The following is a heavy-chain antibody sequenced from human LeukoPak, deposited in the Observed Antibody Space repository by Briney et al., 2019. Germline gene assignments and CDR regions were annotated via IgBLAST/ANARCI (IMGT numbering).Heavy chain of an antibody. CDR3: ARTVTMVRGVITLFGY. J-gene: IGHJ4*02. CDR1: GGTFSNYA. CDR2: INPVYGTS. D-gene: IGHD3-10*01. V-gene: IGHV1-69*13. Sequence: SVKVSCKASGGTFSNYAISWVRQAPGQGLEWMGGINPVYGTSNYAQKFEGRVTFTADASTSTAYMALSSLRSDDTAVYYCARTVTMVRGVITLFGYWGQGTLVTVSS.